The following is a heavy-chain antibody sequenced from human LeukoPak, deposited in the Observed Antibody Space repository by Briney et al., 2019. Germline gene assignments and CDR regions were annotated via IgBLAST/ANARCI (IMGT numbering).Heavy chain of an antibody. CDR3: VRDRDGFYYFDY. J-gene: IGHJ4*02. CDR1: GGSISYY. D-gene: IGHD5-24*01. CDR2: IYYRGNT. Sequence: SETLSLACTVSGGSISYYWNWIRQPPGKGLAWIGYIYYRGNTNYNPSLKSRLTISVDTSKNQFSLKLSSVTAADTAVYYCVRDRDGFYYFDYWGQGTLVTVSS. V-gene: IGHV4-59*03.